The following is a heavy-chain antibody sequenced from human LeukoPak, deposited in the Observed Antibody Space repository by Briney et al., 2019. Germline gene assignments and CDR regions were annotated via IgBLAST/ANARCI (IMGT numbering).Heavy chain of an antibody. D-gene: IGHD3-3*01. Sequence: GGSLRLSCAASGFTFSSYAMSWVRQAPGKGLEWVSAISGSGGSTYYADSVKGRFTISRDNSKNTLYLQMNSLRAEDTAVYYCAAEIPPGLEWLFSHGMDVWGQGTTVTVSS. J-gene: IGHJ6*02. CDR2: ISGSGGST. V-gene: IGHV3-23*01. CDR3: AAEIPPGLEWLFSHGMDV. CDR1: GFTFSSYA.